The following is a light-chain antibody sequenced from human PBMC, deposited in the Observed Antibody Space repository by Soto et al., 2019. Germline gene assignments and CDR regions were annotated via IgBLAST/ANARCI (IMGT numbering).Light chain of an antibody. CDR1: ESISTW. CDR3: QQYYSYPLT. J-gene: IGKJ4*01. CDR2: GAS. V-gene: IGKV1-5*03. Sequence: GDRVTITCRASESISTWLAWYQQKPGKAPKLLIYGASSLESGVPSRFSGSGSGTDFTLTISCLQSEDFATYYCQQYYSYPLTFGGGTKVDIK.